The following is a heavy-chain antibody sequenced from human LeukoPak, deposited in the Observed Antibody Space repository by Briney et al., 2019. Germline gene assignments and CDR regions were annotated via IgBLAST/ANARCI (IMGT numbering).Heavy chain of an antibody. V-gene: IGHV3-53*01. CDR1: GFTVSSNY. CDR3: ARDTPPASGYSYGPHYYGMDV. D-gene: IGHD5-18*01. CDR2: IYSCGST. J-gene: IGHJ6*02. Sequence: GGSLRLSCAPSGFTVSSNYMRWVREAPGKALEGLSVIYSCGSTDYGDPVKGRFTISRDNSKNTLYLQMNSLRAEDKAVYYCARDTPPASGYSYGPHYYGMDVWGQGTTVTVSS.